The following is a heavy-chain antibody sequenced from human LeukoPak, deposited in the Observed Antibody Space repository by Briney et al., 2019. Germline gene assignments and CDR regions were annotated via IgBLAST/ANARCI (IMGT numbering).Heavy chain of an antibody. V-gene: IGHV1-46*01. D-gene: IGHD2-15*01. CDR2: INPSGGST. Sequence: ASVKVSCKASGYTFTSYYMHWVRQAPGQGLEWMGIINPSGGSTSCAQKFQGRVTMTRDTSTSTVYMELSSLRSEDTAVYYCARDYCSGGSCYLFDYWGQGTLVTVSS. J-gene: IGHJ4*02. CDR3: ARDYCSGGSCYLFDY. CDR1: GYTFTSYY.